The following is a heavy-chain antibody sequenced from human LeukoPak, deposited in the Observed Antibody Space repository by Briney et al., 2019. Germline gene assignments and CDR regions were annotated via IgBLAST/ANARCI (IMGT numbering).Heavy chain of an antibody. D-gene: IGHD6-13*01. CDR3: ANPIAAAGTPY. V-gene: IGHV3-23*01. CDR1: GFAFSSYV. J-gene: IGHJ4*02. CDR2: ISDTAGRT. Sequence: GGSLRLSCAASGFAFSSYVMTWVRQAPWKGLEWVSTISDTAGRTYYADSVKGRFTISRDNSKNTLYLQMNSLRADDTAVYYCANPIAAAGTPYWGQGTLVTVSS.